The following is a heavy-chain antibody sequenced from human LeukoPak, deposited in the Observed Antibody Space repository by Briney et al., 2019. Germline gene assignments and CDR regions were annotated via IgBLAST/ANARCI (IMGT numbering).Heavy chain of an antibody. CDR1: GFTFSSYA. CDR2: ISGSGGST. D-gene: IGHD6-13*01. V-gene: IGHV3-23*01. CDR3: AKDVAAAGPQDYYYYYGMDV. Sequence: GASLRLSCAASGFTFSSYAVSWVRQAPGKGLEWVSAISGSGGSTYYADSVKGRFTISRDNSKNTLYLQMNSLRAEDTAVYYCAKDVAAAGPQDYYYYYGMDVWGQGTTVTVSS. J-gene: IGHJ6*02.